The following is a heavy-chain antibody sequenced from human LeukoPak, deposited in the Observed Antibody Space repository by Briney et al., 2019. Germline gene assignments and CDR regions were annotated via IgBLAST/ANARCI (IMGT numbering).Heavy chain of an antibody. Sequence: PGGSLRLSCVDSGFTFTNAWMSWVRQAPGKGLEWVAVISYDGSNKYYADSVKGRFTISRDNSMNTLYLQMNSLRAEDTAVYYCARASQTRSGYHDDYWGQGTLVTVSS. D-gene: IGHD3-3*01. V-gene: IGHV3-30-3*01. CDR3: ARASQTRSGYHDDY. CDR1: GFTFTNAW. CDR2: ISYDGSNK. J-gene: IGHJ4*02.